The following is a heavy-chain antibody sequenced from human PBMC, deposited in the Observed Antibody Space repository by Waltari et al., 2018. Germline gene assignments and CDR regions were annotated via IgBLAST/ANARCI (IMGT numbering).Heavy chain of an antibody. CDR3: ARDLTMRVVLYGAFDI. J-gene: IGHJ3*02. CDR2: INPNSGGA. CDR1: GYTFTGYY. Sequence: QVQLVQSGAEVKKPGASVKVSCKASGYTFTGYYIHWVQQAPGQGLEWMLWINPNSGGANYAPKFQGRVTMTRDTSISTAYMELSRLRSDDTAVYSCARDLTMRVVLYGAFDIWGQGTMVTVSS. D-gene: IGHD3-22*01. V-gene: IGHV1-2*02.